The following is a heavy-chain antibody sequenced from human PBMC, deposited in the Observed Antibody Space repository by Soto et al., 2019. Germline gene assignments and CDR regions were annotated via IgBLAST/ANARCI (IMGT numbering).Heavy chain of an antibody. CDR2: IYFTGST. Sequence: SETVSLTCTVSGGSITSPGYYWTWIRQHPGRGLEWIGYIYFTGSTYYNPSLKSRVIISVDTSKNQFSLNLRSVTAADTAMYYCARYYGSGSSVDCWGQGTLVTVSS. V-gene: IGHV4-31*03. CDR3: ARYYGSGSSVDC. CDR1: GGSITSPGYY. J-gene: IGHJ4*02. D-gene: IGHD3-10*01.